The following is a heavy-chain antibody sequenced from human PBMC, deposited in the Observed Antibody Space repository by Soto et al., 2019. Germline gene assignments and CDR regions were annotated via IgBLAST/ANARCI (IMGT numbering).Heavy chain of an antibody. J-gene: IGHJ6*02. CDR2: INPSGGST. V-gene: IGHV1-46*01. CDR1: GYTFTSYY. Sequence: QVQLVQSGAEVKKPGASVKVSCKASGYTFTSYYMHWVRQAPGQGLEWMGIINPSGGSTSYAQKFQGRVTMTRDTSTSTVYMELSSLRSEDTAVYYCATQQLVRSPNYYGMDVWGQGTTVTVSS. D-gene: IGHD6-13*01. CDR3: ATQQLVRSPNYYGMDV.